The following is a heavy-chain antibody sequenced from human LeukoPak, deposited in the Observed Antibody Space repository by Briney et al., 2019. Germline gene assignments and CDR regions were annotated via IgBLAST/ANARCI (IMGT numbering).Heavy chain of an antibody. CDR3: ARALYSGSYYGSRYPYAFDI. V-gene: IGHV1-18*01. J-gene: IGHJ3*02. Sequence: ASVKVSCKASGYSFTSYGINWVRQAPGQGLEWMGWISAYNGSTNYAQKLQGRVTMTSDTSTSTAYMELRSLNSDDTAVYYCARALYSGSYYGSRYPYAFDIWGQGTMVTVSS. D-gene: IGHD1-26*01. CDR1: GYSFTSYG. CDR2: ISAYNGST.